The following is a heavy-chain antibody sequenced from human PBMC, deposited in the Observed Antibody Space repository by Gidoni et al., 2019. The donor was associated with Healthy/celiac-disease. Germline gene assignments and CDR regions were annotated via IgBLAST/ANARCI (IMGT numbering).Heavy chain of an antibody. J-gene: IGHJ4*02. CDR1: GGSISSSSYY. CDR2: IYYSGST. CDR3: ARGNSSGWLLKHPFDY. Sequence: QLQLQEWGPGLVKPSETLSLTCTVSGGSISSSSYYWGWIRQPPGKGLEWLGSIYYSGSTYYNPSLKSRVTISVDTSKNQFSLKLSSVTAADTAVYYCARGNSSGWLLKHPFDYWGQGTLVTVSS. V-gene: IGHV4-39*01. D-gene: IGHD6-19*01.